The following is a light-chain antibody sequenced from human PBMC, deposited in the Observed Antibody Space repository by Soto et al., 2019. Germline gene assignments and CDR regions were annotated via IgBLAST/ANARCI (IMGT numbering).Light chain of an antibody. V-gene: IGKV1-27*01. CDR2: AAS. Sequence: DIQMTQSPSSLSASVGDRVTITCRASQGISNYLAWYQQIPGKVPKLLISAASTLQSGVPSRFSGRGSGTDFTLTISSRQPEDVATYYCQKYTNVPAFGGGTKVEIK. J-gene: IGKJ4*01. CDR1: QGISNY. CDR3: QKYTNVPA.